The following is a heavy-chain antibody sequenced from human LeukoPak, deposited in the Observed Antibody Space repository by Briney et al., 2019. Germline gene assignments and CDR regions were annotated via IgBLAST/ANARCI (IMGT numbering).Heavy chain of an antibody. V-gene: IGHV3-30*18. CDR2: ISYDGSNK. CDR1: GFTFSSYG. D-gene: IGHD6-19*01. J-gene: IGHJ4*02. CDR3: AKDYGGAAVAGKPLPAPFDY. Sequence: GGSLRLSCAASGFTFSSYGMHWVRQAPGKGLEWVAVISYDGSNKYYADSVKGRFTISRDNSKNTLYLQMNSLRAEDTAVYYCAKDYGGAAVAGKPLPAPFDYWGQGTLVTVSS.